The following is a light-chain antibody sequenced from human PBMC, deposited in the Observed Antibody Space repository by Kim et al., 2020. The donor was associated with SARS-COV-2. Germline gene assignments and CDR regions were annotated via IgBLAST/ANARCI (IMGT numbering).Light chain of an antibody. Sequence: PGEGDILSCRASQSIGITLGWYQHKPGQAPRLLIYDAAIRAAGIPDRFSGGGSGTDFTLTIGSLEPEDFAVYYCQQRNNWPPAVTFGGGTKVDIK. CDR1: QSIGIT. J-gene: IGKJ4*01. CDR2: DAA. CDR3: QQRNNWPPAVT. V-gene: IGKV3-11*01.